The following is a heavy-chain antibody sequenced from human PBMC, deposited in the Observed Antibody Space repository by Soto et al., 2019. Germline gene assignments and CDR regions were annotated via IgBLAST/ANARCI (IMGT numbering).Heavy chain of an antibody. CDR1: GYTFTSYF. CDR3: SRGPSHGAFDC. CDR2: INPYVGDT. D-gene: IGHD5-18*01. V-gene: IGHV1-2*02. Sequence: ASVKVSCKSSGYTFTSYFIHWVRQAPGQGPEWMGWINPYVGDTKYSQKFQGRVTMTRDTSIDTAYMELSRLKSDDTAVYYCSRGPSHGAFDCWGQGTSVTVSS. J-gene: IGHJ4*02.